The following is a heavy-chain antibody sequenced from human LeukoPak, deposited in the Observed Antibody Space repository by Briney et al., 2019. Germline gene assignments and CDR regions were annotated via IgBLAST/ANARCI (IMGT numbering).Heavy chain of an antibody. V-gene: IGHV3-74*01. CDR1: GFTFSSYW. CDR2: INSDGSST. CDR3: ARPSAAGPLFDY. Sequence: GGSLRLSCAASGFTFSSYWMHWVRQAPGKGLVWVSRINSDGSSTSYADSVKGRFTISRDNAKNTLYLQTNSLRAEDTAVYYCARPSAAGPLFDYWGQGTLVTVSS. D-gene: IGHD6-13*01. J-gene: IGHJ4*02.